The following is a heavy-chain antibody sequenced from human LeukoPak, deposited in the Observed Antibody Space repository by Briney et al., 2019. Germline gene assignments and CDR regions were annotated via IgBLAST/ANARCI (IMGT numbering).Heavy chain of an antibody. J-gene: IGHJ4*02. Sequence: SAALSLPFTVSGDSISSYYRSWVRQPPGKEVEGIGCIYTRGSTNYNPSLKSLVPISIHTSKNHFSLKLPSVTAAHTAVYYCARHGMSGSYTYWGQGTLVPVSS. V-gene: IGHV4-4*09. CDR3: ARHGMSGSYTY. D-gene: IGHD1-26*01. CDR1: GDSISSYY. CDR2: IYTRGST.